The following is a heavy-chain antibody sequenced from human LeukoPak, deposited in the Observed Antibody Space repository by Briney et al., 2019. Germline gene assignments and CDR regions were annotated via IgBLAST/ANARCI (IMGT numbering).Heavy chain of an antibody. CDR2: VESDASRT. J-gene: IGHJ6*02. CDR3: VKGGHKLDIQTTHYYYGLDV. Sequence: PGASLRLSCVASGFTLSDYWMYWGRQGPSRGLAHVSRVESDASRTTYADSVKGRFTVSRDDAKNTMYLQMNSLRVEDTAVYYCVKGGHKLDIQTTHYYYGLDVWGQGTTVAVS. V-gene: IGHV3-74*03. D-gene: IGHD5-12*01. CDR1: GFTLSDYW.